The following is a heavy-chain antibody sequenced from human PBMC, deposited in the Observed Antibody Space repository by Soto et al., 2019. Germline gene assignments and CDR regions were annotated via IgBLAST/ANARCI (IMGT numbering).Heavy chain of an antibody. D-gene: IGHD1-7*01. CDR1: GGSISSYY. Sequence: QVQLQESGPGLVKPSETLSLTCTVSGGSISSYYWSWIRQVPGKGLEWIGYISDSGRINYNPSLKSRVTISVDTSNIQVSLRLSSVTAADTAVYYCARRIRNYFAMDVWGQGTTVTVSS. J-gene: IGHJ6*02. V-gene: IGHV4-59*08. CDR3: ARRIRNYFAMDV. CDR2: ISDSGRI.